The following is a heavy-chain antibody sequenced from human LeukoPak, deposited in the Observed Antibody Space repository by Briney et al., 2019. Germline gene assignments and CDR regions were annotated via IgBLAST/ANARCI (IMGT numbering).Heavy chain of an antibody. Sequence: ASVKVSCKASGYTFTSYDINWVRQATGQGLEWMGWMNPNSGNTGYAQKLQGRVTITRNTSISTAYMELSSLRSEDTAVYYCASSSIYYYYMDVWGKGTTVTVSS. CDR1: GYTFTSYD. V-gene: IGHV1-8*03. J-gene: IGHJ6*03. D-gene: IGHD3-3*02. CDR3: ASSSIYYYYMDV. CDR2: MNPNSGNT.